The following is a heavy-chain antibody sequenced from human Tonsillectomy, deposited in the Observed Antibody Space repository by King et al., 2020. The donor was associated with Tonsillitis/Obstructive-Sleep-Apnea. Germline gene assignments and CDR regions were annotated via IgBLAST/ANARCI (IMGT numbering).Heavy chain of an antibody. CDR1: GGSFSGYY. CDR3: ARCSGGSCYPDY. Sequence: VQLQQWGAGLLKPSETLSLTCAVYGGSFSGYYWSWIRQPPGKGREWIGEINHSGSTNYNPSLKSRVTISVDTSKNQFSLKLSSVTAADTAVYYCARCSGGSCYPDYWGQGTLVTVSS. D-gene: IGHD2-15*01. J-gene: IGHJ4*02. CDR2: INHSGST. V-gene: IGHV4-34*01.